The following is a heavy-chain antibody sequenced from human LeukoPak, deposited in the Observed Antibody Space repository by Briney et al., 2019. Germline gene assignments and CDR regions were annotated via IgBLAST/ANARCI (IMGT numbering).Heavy chain of an antibody. V-gene: IGHV4-30-4*01. CDR2: IYYSGST. CDR3: ARGQNGEWYSSSPHSWFDP. CDR1: GGSISSGDYY. D-gene: IGHD6-6*01. J-gene: IGHJ5*02. Sequence: SETLSLTCTVSGGSISSGDYYWSWIRQPPGKGLEWIGYIYYSGSTYYNPSLKSRVTISVDTSKNQFSLKLSSVTAADTAVYYCARGQNGEWYSSSPHSWFDPWGQGTLVTVSS.